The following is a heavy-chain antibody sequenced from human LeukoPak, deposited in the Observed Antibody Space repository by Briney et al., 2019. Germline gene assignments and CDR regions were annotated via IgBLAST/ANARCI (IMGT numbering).Heavy chain of an antibody. J-gene: IGHJ4*02. D-gene: IGHD4-11*01. V-gene: IGHV1-46*01. CDR3: ARDRLQYGGGRDYFDY. Sequence: GASVKVSCKASGYTFTSYAMNWVRQAPGQGLEWMGIINPSGGSTSYAQKFQGRVTMTRDTSTSTVYMELSSLRSEDTAVYYCARDRLQYGGGRDYFDYWGQGTLVTVSS. CDR1: GYTFTSYA. CDR2: INPSGGST.